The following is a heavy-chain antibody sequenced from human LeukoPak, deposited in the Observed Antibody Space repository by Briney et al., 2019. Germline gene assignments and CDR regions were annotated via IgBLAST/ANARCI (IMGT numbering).Heavy chain of an antibody. Sequence: SETLSLTCVVYGGSFSGYYWSWIRQPPGRGLEWIGYIYYSGSTNYNPSLKSRVTISVDTSKNQFSLRLSSVTAADTAVYYCARVQILPPYTFDYWGQGTVVTVSS. CDR3: ARVQILPPYTFDY. V-gene: IGHV4-59*01. D-gene: IGHD2-15*01. CDR2: IYYSGST. J-gene: IGHJ4*01. CDR1: GGSFSGYY.